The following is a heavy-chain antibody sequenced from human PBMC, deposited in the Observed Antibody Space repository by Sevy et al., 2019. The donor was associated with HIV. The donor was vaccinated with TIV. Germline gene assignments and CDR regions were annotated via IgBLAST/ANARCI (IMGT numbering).Heavy chain of an antibody. CDR2: IGSGGDA. J-gene: IGHJ6*02. CDR1: GFTFSSYD. V-gene: IGHV3-13*01. CDR3: ARSGGYSDYGMDV. D-gene: IGHD5-12*01. Sequence: GGSLRLSCGASGFTFSSYDMHWVRQAAGEGLEWVSGIGSGGDAYYPGSVKGRFTISRENAKNSLYLQMNSLRAGDTAVYYCARSGGYSDYGMDVWGQGTTVTVSS.